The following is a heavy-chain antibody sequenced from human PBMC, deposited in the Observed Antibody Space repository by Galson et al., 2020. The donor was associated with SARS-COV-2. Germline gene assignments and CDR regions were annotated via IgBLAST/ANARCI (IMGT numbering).Heavy chain of an antibody. D-gene: IGHD5-12*01. CDR2: IRSKAYGGTT. CDR1: GFTFGDYA. V-gene: IGHV3-49*04. J-gene: IGHJ4*02. CDR3: TRDRRDGYNVFDY. Sequence: GESLKISCTASGFTFGDYAMSWVRQAPGKGLEWVGLIRSKAYGGTTEYAASVKGRFTISRDDSKSIAYLQMNSLKTEDTAVYYCTRDRRDGYNVFDYWGQGTLVTVSS.